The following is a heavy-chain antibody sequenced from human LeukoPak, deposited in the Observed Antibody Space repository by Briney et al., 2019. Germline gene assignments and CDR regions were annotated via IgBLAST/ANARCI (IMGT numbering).Heavy chain of an antibody. CDR2: ISSSSNIM. Sequence: GGSLRLSCAASGFTFSSYSMNWVRQAPGKGLEWVSYISSSSNIMNYADSVKGRFTTSRDNAKNSLYLQMNSLRAEDTAVYYCARELAADFQHWGQGTLVTVS. J-gene: IGHJ1*01. V-gene: IGHV3-48*01. CDR1: GFTFSSYS. CDR3: ARELAADFQH.